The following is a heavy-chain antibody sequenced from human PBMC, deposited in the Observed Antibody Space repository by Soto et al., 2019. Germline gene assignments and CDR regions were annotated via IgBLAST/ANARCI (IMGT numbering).Heavy chain of an antibody. CDR1: GFTFRNYA. CDR2: IRGSGGVI. J-gene: IGHJ4*02. D-gene: IGHD2-2*01. Sequence: GGSLRLSCAASGFTFRNYAMSWVRQAPGKGLEWVSSIRGSGGVIYYADSVKGRFTISRDNAKNTLFLQMSSLRAEDTAVYYCARDACTSTSCYALGNFDYWGQGTLVTVSS. V-gene: IGHV3-23*01. CDR3: ARDACTSTSCYALGNFDY.